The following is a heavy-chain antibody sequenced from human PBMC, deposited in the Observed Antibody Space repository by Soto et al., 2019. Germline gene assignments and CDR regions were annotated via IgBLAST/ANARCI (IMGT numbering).Heavy chain of an antibody. D-gene: IGHD4-17*01. V-gene: IGHV3-23*01. J-gene: IGHJ4*02. CDR3: AKEYGGGTYTVTSYFDY. Sequence: EVQLLESGGGLVQPGGSLRLSCAASGITFSNYALSWVRQAPGKGLEWVSGISARGSSIYYADSVKGRFTISRDNSKNPLSLQMNSLRADDTAVYYCAKEYGGGTYTVTSYFDYWGQGTLVTVSS. CDR2: ISARGSSI. CDR1: GITFSNYA.